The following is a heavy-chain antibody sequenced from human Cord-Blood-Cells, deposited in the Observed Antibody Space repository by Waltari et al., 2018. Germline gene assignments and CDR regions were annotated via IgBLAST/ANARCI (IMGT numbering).Heavy chain of an antibody. CDR1: GYTFTGYD. CDR2: INPNSGGT. J-gene: IGHJ4*02. CDR3: ARAAGYSGYDYYFDY. V-gene: IGHV1-2*02. D-gene: IGHD5-12*01. Sequence: QVQLVQSGAEVKKPGASVKVSCKASGYTFTGYDMHWVRQAPGQGLEWMGWINPNSGGTNYAQKFQGRVTMTRDTSISTAYMELSRLRSDDTAVYYCARAAGYSGYDYYFDYWGQGTLVTVSS.